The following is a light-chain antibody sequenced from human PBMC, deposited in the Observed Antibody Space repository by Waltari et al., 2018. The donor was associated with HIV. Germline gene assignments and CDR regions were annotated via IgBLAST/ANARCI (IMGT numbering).Light chain of an antibody. CDR3: SSYTSSNTFVV. V-gene: IGLV2-18*02. J-gene: IGLJ2*01. CDR1: SSDVGNYNR. Sequence: QSALTQPASVSGSPGQSVTISCTGTSSDVGNYNRVSWYQQPPGSAPKLMIYEVSNRPSGVPRRFSGSKSGNTASLTISGLQAEDEADYYCSSYTSSNTFVVFGGG. CDR2: EVS.